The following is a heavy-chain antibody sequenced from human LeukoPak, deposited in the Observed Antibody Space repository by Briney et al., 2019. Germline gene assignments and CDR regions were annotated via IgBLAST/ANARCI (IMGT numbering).Heavy chain of an antibody. CDR1: GFTFNSYY. CDR3: VRDGLQTRYNWNDEGRKNWFDP. J-gene: IGHJ5*02. CDR2: INPSDGSR. V-gene: IGHV1-46*02. Sequence: ASVKVSFKASGFTFNSYYMQWVRQAPGQGLEWMGIINPSDGSRKYAQKFQGRLTMTGDTSTSTVYMELSSLRSEDTAVYYCVRDGLQTRYNWNDEGRKNWFDPWGQGTLVTVSS. D-gene: IGHD1-1*01.